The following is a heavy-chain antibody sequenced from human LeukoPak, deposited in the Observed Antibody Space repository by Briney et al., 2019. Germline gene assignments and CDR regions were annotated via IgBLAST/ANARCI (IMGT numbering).Heavy chain of an antibody. CDR3: ASESDRGRAVAGFDY. J-gene: IGHJ4*02. CDR2: INWNGGST. CDR1: GFTFDDYG. Sequence: GGSLRLSCAASGFTFDDYGMSWVRQAPGKGLEWVSGINWNGGSTGYADSVKGRFTISRDNAKNSLYLQMNSLRAEDTAVYYCASESDRGRAVAGFDYWGQGTLVTVSS. V-gene: IGHV3-20*04. D-gene: IGHD6-19*01.